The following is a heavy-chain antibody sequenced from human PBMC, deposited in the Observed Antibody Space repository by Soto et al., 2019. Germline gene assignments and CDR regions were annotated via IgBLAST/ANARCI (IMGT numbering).Heavy chain of an antibody. V-gene: IGHV3-30-3*01. CDR2: VSFDGSNK. J-gene: IGHJ4*02. CDR1: GFTFSTHA. CDR3: ARDQTGITTAGGGRIDH. Sequence: QVQLVESGGGVVQPGRSLRLSCAASGFTFSTHAMHWVRQAPGKGLECVAIVSFDGSNKYYADSVKGRFTISRDNSKNTPYLQMSGLTPEDTAFYYSARDQTGITTAGGGRIDHWGQGTLVTVSS. D-gene: IGHD6-13*01.